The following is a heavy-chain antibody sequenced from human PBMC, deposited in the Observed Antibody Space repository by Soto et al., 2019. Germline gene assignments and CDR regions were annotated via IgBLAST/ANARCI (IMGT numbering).Heavy chain of an antibody. Sequence: GGSLRLSCAASGFTFSSYAMHWVRQAPGKGLEWVAVISYDGSNKYYADSVKGRFTISRDNSKNTLYLQMNSLRAEDTAVYYCARDRAAAGMYGMDVWGQGTTVTVSS. V-gene: IGHV3-30-3*01. CDR2: ISYDGSNK. CDR3: ARDRAAAGMYGMDV. CDR1: GFTFSSYA. J-gene: IGHJ6*02. D-gene: IGHD6-13*01.